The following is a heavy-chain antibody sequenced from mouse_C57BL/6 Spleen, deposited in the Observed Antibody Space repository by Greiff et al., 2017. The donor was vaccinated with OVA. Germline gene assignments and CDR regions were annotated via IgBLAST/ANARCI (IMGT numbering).Heavy chain of an antibody. CDR1: GYTFTSYW. Sequence: VQLQQPGAELVMPGASVKLSCKASGYTFTSYWMHWVKQRPGQGLEWIGEIDPSDSNTNYNQKFKGKSTLTVDKSSSTAYMQLSSLTSEYSAVYYCARDYYGSSYPFAYWGQGTLVTVSA. D-gene: IGHD1-1*01. CDR2: IDPSDSNT. V-gene: IGHV1-69*01. CDR3: ARDYYGSSYPFAY. J-gene: IGHJ3*01.